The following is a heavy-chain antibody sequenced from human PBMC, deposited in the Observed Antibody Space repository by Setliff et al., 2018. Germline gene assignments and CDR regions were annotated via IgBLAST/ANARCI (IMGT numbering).Heavy chain of an antibody. CDR2: IFYSGRT. V-gene: IGHV4-39*07. CDR1: GASITNINYY. D-gene: IGHD4-17*01. Sequence: SETLSLTCTVSGASITNINYYWGLIRQPPGKGLEWIGSIFYSGRTFYNPSLKSRVTMSVDMSKKQFSLKVNSVTAADTAVYYCARDKGDGYGVDAYAGGGFDIWGQGTMVTVSS. J-gene: IGHJ3*02. CDR3: ARDKGDGYGVDAYAGGGFDI.